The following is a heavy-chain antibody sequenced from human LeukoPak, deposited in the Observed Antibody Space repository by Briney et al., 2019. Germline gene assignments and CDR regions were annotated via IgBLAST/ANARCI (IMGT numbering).Heavy chain of an antibody. CDR1: GYTFTGYY. Sequence: GASVKVSCKASGYTFTGYYMHWVRQAPGQGLEWMGWINPNSGGTNYAQKFQGRVTMTRDTSISTAYMELSGLRSDDTAVYYCARGGDIVVVPAALSWFDPWGQGTLVTVSS. D-gene: IGHD2-2*01. CDR2: INPNSGGT. V-gene: IGHV1-2*02. CDR3: ARGGDIVVVPAALSWFDP. J-gene: IGHJ5*02.